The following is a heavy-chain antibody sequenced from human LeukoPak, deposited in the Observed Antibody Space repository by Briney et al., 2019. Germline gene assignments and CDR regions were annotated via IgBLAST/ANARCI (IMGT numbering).Heavy chain of an antibody. D-gene: IGHD3-10*01. CDR1: GYTFTSYG. J-gene: IGHJ4*02. V-gene: IGHV1-18*01. CDR2: ISAYNGNT. CDR3: AIDRWFGELLSIRTYDY. Sequence: ASVKVSCKASGYTFTSYGISWVRQAPGQGLEWMGWISAYNGNTNYAQKLQGRVTITTDTSTSTAYMELRSLRSVDTAVYYCAIDRWFGELLSIRTYDYWGRGTLVTVSS.